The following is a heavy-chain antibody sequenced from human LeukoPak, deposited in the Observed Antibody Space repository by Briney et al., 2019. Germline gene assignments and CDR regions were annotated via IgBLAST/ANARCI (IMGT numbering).Heavy chain of an antibody. CDR3: ARGKTIRVADPFDY. Sequence: ASVKVSCKASGGTFSSYAISWVRQAPGQGLEWMGGIIPIFGTANYAQKFQGRVTMTTDTSMSTAYIELRSLRSDDTAVYYCARGKTIRVADPFDYWGQGTLVTISS. D-gene: IGHD6-19*01. CDR1: GGTFSSYA. CDR2: IIPIFGTA. J-gene: IGHJ4*02. V-gene: IGHV1-69*05.